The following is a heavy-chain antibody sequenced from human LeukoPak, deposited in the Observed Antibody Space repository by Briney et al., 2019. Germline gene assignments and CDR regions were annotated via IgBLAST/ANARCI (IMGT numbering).Heavy chain of an antibody. CDR3: ARGGVNYKIAGP. Sequence: SDTLSLTCAVYGGSITSYYWSWIRQPPGKGLEWIGYIYYSGSTNYNPSLKSRVTISVDTSKNQFSLKLSSVTAADTAVYYCARGGVNYKIAGPWGQGALVTVSS. D-gene: IGHD3-10*01. CDR1: GGSITSYY. V-gene: IGHV4-59*12. J-gene: IGHJ5*02. CDR2: IYYSGST.